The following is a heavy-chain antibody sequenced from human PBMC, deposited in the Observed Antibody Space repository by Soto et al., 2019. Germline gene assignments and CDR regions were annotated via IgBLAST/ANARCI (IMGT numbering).Heavy chain of an antibody. CDR2: INPSGGST. D-gene: IGHD2-2*01. J-gene: IGHJ4*02. Sequence: ASVKVSCKASGYTFTSYYMHWVRQAPGQGLEWMGIINPSGGSTSYAQKFQGRVTMTRDTSTSTVYMELSSLRSEDTAVYYCAKDPQSAYGSSTSCYGCYYFDYWGQGTLVTVSS. CDR3: AKDPQSAYGSSTSCYGCYYFDY. CDR1: GYTFTSYY. V-gene: IGHV1-46*01.